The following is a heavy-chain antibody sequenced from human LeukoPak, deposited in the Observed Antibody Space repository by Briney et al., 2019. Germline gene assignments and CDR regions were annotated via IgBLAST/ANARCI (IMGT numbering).Heavy chain of an antibody. CDR2: IKQDGSEK. CDR1: GFTFSSYW. J-gene: IGHJ4*02. V-gene: IGHV3-7*01. CDR3: ARQRGWWLRWPFDY. D-gene: IGHD5-12*01. Sequence: GGSLRLSCAASGFTFSSYWMSWVRQAPGKGLEWVANIKQDGSEKYYVDSVKGRFTISRDNAKNSLYLQMNSLRAEDTAVYYCARQRGWWLRWPFDYWGQGTPVTVSS.